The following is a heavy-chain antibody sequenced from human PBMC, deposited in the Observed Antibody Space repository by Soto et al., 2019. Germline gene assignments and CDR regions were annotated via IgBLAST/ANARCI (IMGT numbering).Heavy chain of an antibody. CDR2: IIPIFGTA. V-gene: IGHV1-69*06. CDR3: ARARRDYDFWSGYYPERGVAYYYHGMDV. Sequence: GPSVKVPCTASGGTFSSYAISWVRQAPGQGLEWMGGIIPIFGTANYAQKFQGRVTITADKSTSTAYMELSSLRSEDTAVYYCARARRDYDFWSGYYPERGVAYYYHGMDVWGQGTTVTVSS. J-gene: IGHJ6*02. CDR1: GGTFSSYA. D-gene: IGHD3-3*01.